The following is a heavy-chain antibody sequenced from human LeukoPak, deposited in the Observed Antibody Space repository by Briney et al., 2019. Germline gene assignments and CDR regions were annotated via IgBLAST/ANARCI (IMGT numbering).Heavy chain of an antibody. V-gene: IGHV4-34*01. J-gene: IGHJ2*01. CDR2: INHSGST. CDR1: GASFSDY. Sequence: SETLSLTCAVYGASFSDYWSWIRQPSGKGLEWIGEINHSGSTNYNPSLKSRVTISGDTSKNQFFLKLNSVTAADTAVYYCARGRAVGLWGRGTLVTASS. CDR3: ARGRAVGL. D-gene: IGHD6-19*01.